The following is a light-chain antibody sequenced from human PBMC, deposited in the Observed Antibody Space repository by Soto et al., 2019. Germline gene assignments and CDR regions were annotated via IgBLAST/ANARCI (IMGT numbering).Light chain of an antibody. J-gene: IGKJ4*01. V-gene: IGKV1-12*01. CDR3: KQTNSFPLT. CDR1: QGISTW. CDR2: AAY. Sequence: DIQMTQSPSSVSASVGDRVTITCRASQGISTWLAWYQQKPGEAPELLIYAAYSLQSGVQSRFSGSGSGTDFTLTIRSLQPEDFATYYCKQTNSFPLTFGGGTKVDIK.